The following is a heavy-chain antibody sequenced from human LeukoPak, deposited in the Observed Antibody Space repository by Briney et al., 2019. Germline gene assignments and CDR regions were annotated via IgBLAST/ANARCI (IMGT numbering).Heavy chain of an antibody. CDR3: ARDSYGDYFDY. J-gene: IGHJ4*02. Sequence: ASVKVSCKASGYTFNTYGITWVRQAPGQGLEWMGWISGYNGKTKYAQKLQDRVTMTTDTSTTTAYMELRSLTSDDTAVYYCARDSYGDYFDYWGQGTLVTVSS. CDR1: GYTFNTYG. V-gene: IGHV1-18*01. D-gene: IGHD4-17*01. CDR2: ISGYNGKT.